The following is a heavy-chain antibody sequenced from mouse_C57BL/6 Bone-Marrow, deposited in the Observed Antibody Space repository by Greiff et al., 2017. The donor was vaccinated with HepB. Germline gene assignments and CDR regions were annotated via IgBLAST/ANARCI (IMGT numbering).Heavy chain of an antibody. J-gene: IGHJ2*01. CDR2: INPSTGGT. CDR1: GYSFTGYY. CDR3: ARSCYYDY. V-gene: IGHV1-42*01. Sequence: EVQLKESGPELVKPGASVKISCKASGYSFTGYYMNWVKQSPEKSLEWIGEINPSTGGTTYNQKFKAKATLTVDKSSSTAYMQLKSLTSEDSAVYYCARSCYYDYWGQGTTLTVSS. D-gene: IGHD2-3*01.